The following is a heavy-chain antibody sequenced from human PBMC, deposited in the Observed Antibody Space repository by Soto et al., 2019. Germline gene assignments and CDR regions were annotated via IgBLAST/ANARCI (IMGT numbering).Heavy chain of an antibody. CDR2: IWHDGKEK. Sequence: QVQVVESGGGVVQPGTSLRLSCAASGFRFSNSGMHWVRQAPGKGLEWVAVIWHDGKEKHYADSVEGRFTISRDNSKNTLNLQMNNLRAEDTAVYYCARDPGKDAAIDYWGQGTLVIVSS. D-gene: IGHD6-25*01. CDR1: GFRFSNSG. CDR3: ARDPGKDAAIDY. V-gene: IGHV3-33*01. J-gene: IGHJ4*02.